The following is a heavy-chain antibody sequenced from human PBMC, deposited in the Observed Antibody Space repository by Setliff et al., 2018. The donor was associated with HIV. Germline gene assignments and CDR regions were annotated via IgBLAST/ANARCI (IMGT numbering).Heavy chain of an antibody. CDR2: ISSSANTI. V-gene: IGHV3-48*03. Sequence: GGSLRLSCAASGFTLSHYEMNWVRQAPGKGLEWVSYISSSANTIDYSDSVKGRFTISRDNAKNSLYLQMNSLRAENTAVYYCARDSANPTYYNFWSGYYYGVDVWGQGTTVTVSS. D-gene: IGHD3-3*01. CDR1: GFTLSHYE. CDR3: ARDSANPTYYNFWSGYYYGVDV. J-gene: IGHJ6*02.